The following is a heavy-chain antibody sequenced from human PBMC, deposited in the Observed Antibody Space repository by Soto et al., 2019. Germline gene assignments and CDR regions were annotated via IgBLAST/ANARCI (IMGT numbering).Heavy chain of an antibody. Sequence: GGSLRLSCAASGFIFSSDAMYWVRQAPGKGLEWVANINQGGGEKYHVDSVKGRFTISRDNAENSLYLQMNSLRAEDTAVYYCARDAMYCLACWGRGTLVTVSS. J-gene: IGHJ4*02. CDR2: INQGGGEK. CDR3: ARDAMYCLAC. CDR1: GFIFSSDA. V-gene: IGHV3-7*03. D-gene: IGHD2-15*01.